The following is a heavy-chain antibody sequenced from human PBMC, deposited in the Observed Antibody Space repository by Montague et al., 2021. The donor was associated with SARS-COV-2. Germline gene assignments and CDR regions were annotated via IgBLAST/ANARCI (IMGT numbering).Heavy chain of an antibody. CDR2: IDCXXXE. V-gene: IGHV2-70*11. CDR3: ARASLACLDY. Sequence: PALVKPTQTLTLTGTFSGFSLSTSGMCVSWIRQPPGKALEWLASIDCXXXEYYRTSLKARLTISKDTSKNQVFLTMTNMDPVDTATYYCARASLACLDYWGQGTLVTVSS. CDR1: GFSLSTSGMC. J-gene: IGHJ4*02.